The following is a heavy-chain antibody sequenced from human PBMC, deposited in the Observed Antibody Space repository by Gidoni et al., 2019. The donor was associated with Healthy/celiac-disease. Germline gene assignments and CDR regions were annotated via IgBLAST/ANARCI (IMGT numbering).Heavy chain of an antibody. D-gene: IGHD2-2*01. CDR1: AGSFSGYY. J-gene: IGHJ5*02. CDR2: INHSGST. V-gene: IGHV4-34*01. CDR3: ASQHLGYCSSTSCPSWFDP. Sequence: QVQLQQCGAGLLKPSETLSLTCAVYAGSFSGYYWSWIRQPPGKGLEWIGEINHSGSTNYNPSLKSRVTISVDTSKNQFSLKLSSVTAADTAVYYCASQHLGYCSSTSCPSWFDPWGQGTLVTVSS.